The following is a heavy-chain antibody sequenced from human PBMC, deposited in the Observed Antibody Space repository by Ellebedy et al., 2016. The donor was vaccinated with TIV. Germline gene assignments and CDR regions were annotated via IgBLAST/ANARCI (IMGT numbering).Heavy chain of an antibody. V-gene: IGHV3-23*01. CDR3: AGFRGEAVAGNWFDP. Sequence: LSLTCADSGFTFDTYAMSWVRQAPGKGLEWVSHISGSGVKTYYADPVRGRFSIPRDNSKNTLYLQMNSLRADDTAVYYCAGFRGEAVAGNWFDPWGQGTLVTVSS. CDR1: GFTFDTYA. J-gene: IGHJ5*02. CDR2: ISGSGVKT. D-gene: IGHD6-19*01.